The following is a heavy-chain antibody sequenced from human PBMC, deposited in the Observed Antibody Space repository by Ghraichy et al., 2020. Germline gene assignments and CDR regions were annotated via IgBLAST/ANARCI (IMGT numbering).Heavy chain of an antibody. Sequence: SETLSLTCTVSGGSISSYYWSWIRQPPGKGLEWIGYIYYSGSTNYNPSLKSRVTISVDTSKNQFSLKLSSVTAADTAVYYCAMYSSGWFGHYYFDYWGQGTLVTVSS. CDR2: IYYSGST. CDR3: AMYSSGWFGHYYFDY. D-gene: IGHD6-19*01. CDR1: GGSISSYY. V-gene: IGHV4-59*08. J-gene: IGHJ4*02.